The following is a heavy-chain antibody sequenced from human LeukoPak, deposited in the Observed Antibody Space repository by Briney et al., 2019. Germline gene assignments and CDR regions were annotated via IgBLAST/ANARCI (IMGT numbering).Heavy chain of an antibody. CDR3: ARQPLLAYCGGDCYNDY. CDR1: GYSFTNYW. Sequence: GESLKISCKGSGYSFTNYWIGWVRQMPGKGLEWMGTIYPGDSDTRYSPSFQGQVTISADKSISTAYLQWSSLKASDTAMYYCARQPLLAYCGGDCYNDYWGQGTLVTVSS. D-gene: IGHD2-21*02. V-gene: IGHV5-51*01. CDR2: IYPGDSDT. J-gene: IGHJ4*02.